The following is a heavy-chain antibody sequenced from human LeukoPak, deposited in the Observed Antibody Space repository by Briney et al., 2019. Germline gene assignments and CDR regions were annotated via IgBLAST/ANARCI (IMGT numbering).Heavy chain of an antibody. D-gene: IGHD3-10*01. Sequence: SETLSLTCAVYGGSFSGYYWSWIRQPPGSGLEWIGEINLSGRTNNNPSLKRRVTISVDTSTNQFSLKLSSLAAAGQAVYYCAKSNGYGLADIWRQGAKVTVSS. V-gene: IGHV4-34*01. J-gene: IGHJ3*02. CDR1: GGSFSGYY. CDR2: INLSGRT. CDR3: AKSNGYGLADI.